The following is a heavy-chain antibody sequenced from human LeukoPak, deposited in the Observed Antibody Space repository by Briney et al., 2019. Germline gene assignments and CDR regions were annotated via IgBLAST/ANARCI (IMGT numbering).Heavy chain of an antibody. V-gene: IGHV3-30*19. CDR1: GFTFSSHG. CDR3: ARRVNKHFDL. D-gene: IGHD2/OR15-2a*01. Sequence: GGSLRLSCAASGFTFSSHGMQWVRQAPGKGLEWVAFTQSNGRNQYYPDSVRGRFTISSDNSKNTLYLEMNNLSSEDRGVYYCARRVNKHFDLWGPGTLVIVSS. J-gene: IGHJ4*02. CDR2: TQSNGRNQ.